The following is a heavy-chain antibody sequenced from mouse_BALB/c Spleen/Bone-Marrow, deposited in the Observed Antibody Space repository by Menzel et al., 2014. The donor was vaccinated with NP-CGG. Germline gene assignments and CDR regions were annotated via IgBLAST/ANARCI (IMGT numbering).Heavy chain of an antibody. J-gene: IGHJ3*01. CDR1: GFNIKDTY. Sequence: EVNVVESGAELVKPGASVKLSCTASGFNIKDTYMHWVKQRPEQGLEWIGRIDPANGNTKYDPKFQGKATITADTSSNTAYLQLSSLTPEDTAVYYCARNGNYGAWFAYWGQGTLVTVSA. D-gene: IGHD2-1*01. V-gene: IGHV14-3*02. CDR3: ARNGNYGAWFAY. CDR2: IDPANGNT.